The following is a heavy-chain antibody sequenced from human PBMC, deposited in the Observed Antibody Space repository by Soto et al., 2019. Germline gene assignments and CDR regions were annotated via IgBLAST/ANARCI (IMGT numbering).Heavy chain of an antibody. D-gene: IGHD3-22*01. CDR2: ISYDGSNK. V-gene: IGHV3-30-3*01. J-gene: IGHJ4*02. CDR3: ARGTADSSGLGFDY. Sequence: GGSLRLSCAASGFTFSSYWMHWVRQAPGKGLEWVAVISYDGSNKYYADSVKGRFTISRDNSKNTLYLQMNSLRAEDTAVYYCARGTADSSGLGFDYWGQGTLVTVSS. CDR1: GFTFSSYW.